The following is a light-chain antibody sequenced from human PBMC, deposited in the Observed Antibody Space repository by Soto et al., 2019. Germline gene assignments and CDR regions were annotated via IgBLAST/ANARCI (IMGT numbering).Light chain of an antibody. CDR1: QSVSNY. V-gene: IGKV3-11*01. CDR2: DAS. CDR3: QQRSNWPPVCT. Sequence: EIVLAQSPATLSLSPGERATLSCRASQSVSNYLAWYQQKPGQAPRLLIYDASNRATGIPARFSGSGSGTDFTLTISSLEPEDFAVYYCQQRSNWPPVCTFGQGTKLEIK. J-gene: IGKJ2*02.